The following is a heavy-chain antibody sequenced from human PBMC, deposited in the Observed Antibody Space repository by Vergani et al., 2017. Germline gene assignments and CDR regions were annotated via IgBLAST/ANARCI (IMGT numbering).Heavy chain of an antibody. CDR3: AKTPQYYYDSSGYYSYFDY. V-gene: IGHV3-23*01. CDR2: ISGIGGST. J-gene: IGHJ4*02. D-gene: IGHD3-22*01. Sequence: EVQLLESGGGLVQPGGSLRLSCAASGFTFSSYAMSLVRQAPGKGLEWVSAISGIGGSTYYADSVKGRFTISRDNSKNPLYLQMNSLRADDTAVYYCAKTPQYYYDSSGYYSYFDYWGQGTLVTVSS. CDR1: GFTFSSYA.